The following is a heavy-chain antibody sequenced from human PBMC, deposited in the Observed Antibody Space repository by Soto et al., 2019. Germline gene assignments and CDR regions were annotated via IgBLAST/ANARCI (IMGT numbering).Heavy chain of an antibody. CDR2: IRSKTNSYAT. Sequence: LRLSCAASGFTFGGSAMHWVRQASGKGLEWVGHIRSKTNSYATAYAESVKGRFTISRDDSMNTAYLQMNSLKTEDTAVYFCTRQTDAVQWLVVPTDYNFDYWGQGTLGTVSS. CDR3: TRQTDAVQWLVVPTDYNFDY. V-gene: IGHV3-73*01. CDR1: GFTFGGSA. J-gene: IGHJ4*02. D-gene: IGHD6-19*01.